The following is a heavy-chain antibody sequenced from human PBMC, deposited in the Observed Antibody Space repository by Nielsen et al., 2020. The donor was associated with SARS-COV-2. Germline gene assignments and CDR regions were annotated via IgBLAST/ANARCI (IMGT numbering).Heavy chain of an antibody. Sequence: GESLKISCAASGFTVSSNYMSWVRQAPGKGLEWVSVIYSCGSTYYADSVKGRFTISRDNSKNTLYLQMNSLRAEDTAVYYCAKEEYYYDTIWFGSFDIWGQGTMVTVSS. CDR3: AKEEYYYDTIWFGSFDI. D-gene: IGHD3-22*01. CDR2: IYSCGST. V-gene: IGHV3-66*03. CDR1: GFTVSSNY. J-gene: IGHJ3*02.